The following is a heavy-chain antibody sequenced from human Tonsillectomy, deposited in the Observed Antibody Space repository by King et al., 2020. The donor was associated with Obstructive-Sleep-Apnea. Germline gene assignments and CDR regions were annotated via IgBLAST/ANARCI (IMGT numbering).Heavy chain of an antibody. J-gene: IGHJ4*02. CDR2: ISQSGRT. Sequence: VQLTQWGAGLLKPSETLSLTCAVYGGSFSGYYWNWIRQPPGKGLEWIGEISQSGRTNHNPSLKSRVTISIDTSNNRFSLKLNSVTAADTAVYFCARGGHYYDSSGLDSWGQGTLVTVSS. CDR1: GGSFSGYY. CDR3: ARGGHYYDSSGLDS. D-gene: IGHD3-22*01. V-gene: IGHV4-34*01.